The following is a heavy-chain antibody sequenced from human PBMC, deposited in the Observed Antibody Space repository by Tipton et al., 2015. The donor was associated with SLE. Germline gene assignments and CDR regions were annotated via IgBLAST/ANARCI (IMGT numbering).Heavy chain of an antibody. J-gene: IGHJ3*02. V-gene: IGHV4-34*01. D-gene: IGHD1-7*01. CDR2: INHSGFT. Sequence: TLSLTCAVYGGSFSGYYWSWIRQPPGRGLEWIGEINHSGFTNYNPSLKSRVSISVDKSKNQVSLKLGSVTAADTAVYYCARDPGTTSNAFDTWGQGTRVTVSS. CDR1: GGSFSGYY. CDR3: ARDPGTTSNAFDT.